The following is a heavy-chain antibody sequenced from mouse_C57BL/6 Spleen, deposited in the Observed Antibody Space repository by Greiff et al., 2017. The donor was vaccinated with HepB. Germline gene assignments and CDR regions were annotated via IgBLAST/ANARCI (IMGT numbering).Heavy chain of an antibody. D-gene: IGHD1-1*01. J-gene: IGHJ2*01. CDR1: GFTFSSYA. CDR2: ISDGGSYT. V-gene: IGHV5-4*01. Sequence: EVKLMESGGGLVKPGGSLKLSCAASGFTFSSYAMSWVRQTPEKRLEWVATISDGGSYTYYPDNVKGRFTISRDNAKNNLYLQMSHLKSEDTAMYYCARERDITTVVFDYWGQGTTLTVSS. CDR3: ARERDITTVVFDY.